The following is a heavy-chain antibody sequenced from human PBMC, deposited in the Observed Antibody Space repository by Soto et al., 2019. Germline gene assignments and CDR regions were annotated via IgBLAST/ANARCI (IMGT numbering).Heavy chain of an antibody. V-gene: IGHV3-23*01. CDR2: ISGSGGST. CDR1: GFTFSSYA. Sequence: GGSLRLSCAASGFTFSSYAMSWVRQAPGKGLEWVSAISGSGGSTYYTDSVKGRFTISRDNSKNTLYLQMNSLRAEDTAVYYCAKDRLSSSWYGNGMDVWGQGTTVTVSS. D-gene: IGHD6-13*01. J-gene: IGHJ6*02. CDR3: AKDRLSSSWYGNGMDV.